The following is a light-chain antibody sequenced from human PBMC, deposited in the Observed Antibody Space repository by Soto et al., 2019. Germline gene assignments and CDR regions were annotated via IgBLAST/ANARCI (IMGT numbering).Light chain of an antibody. CDR1: QSVSSSF. V-gene: IGKV3-20*01. CDR3: QHHGPSPTSYT. J-gene: IGKJ3*01. Sequence: ESVLTQSPGTLSLSPGERGTLSCRASQSVSSSFLAWYQQRPGQAPRLLIFGASYRATDIADRVSGTGSGTHATLTISKPGPDDLPIYHFQHHGPSPTSYTFCPWT. CDR2: GAS.